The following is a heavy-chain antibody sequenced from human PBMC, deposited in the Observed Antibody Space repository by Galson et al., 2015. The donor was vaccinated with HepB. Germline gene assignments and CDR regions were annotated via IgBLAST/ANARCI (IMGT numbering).Heavy chain of an antibody. D-gene: IGHD2-15*01. J-gene: IGHJ4*02. V-gene: IGHV1-69*02. Sequence: SVKVSCKASGGTFSSYTISWVRQAPGQGLEWMGRIIPILGIANYAQKFQGRVTITADKSTSTAYMELSSLRSEDTAVYYCATYCSGGSCFFDYWGQGTLVTVSS. CDR3: ATYCSGGSCFFDY. CDR1: GGTFSSYT. CDR2: IIPILGIA.